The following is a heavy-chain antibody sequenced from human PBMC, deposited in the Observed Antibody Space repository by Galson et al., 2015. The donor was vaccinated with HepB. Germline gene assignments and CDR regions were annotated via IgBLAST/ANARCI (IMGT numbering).Heavy chain of an antibody. J-gene: IGHJ6*03. CDR1: GGTFSSYA. CDR3: ARDILGYCSSTSCYTAYGYYYYYMDV. D-gene: IGHD2-2*02. CDR2: IIPIFGTA. Sequence: SCKASGGTFSSYAISWVRQAPGPGLEWMGGIIPIFGTANYAQKFQGRVTITADESTSTAYMELSSLRSEDTAVYYCARDILGYCSSTSCYTAYGYYYYYMDVWGKGTTVTVSS. V-gene: IGHV1-69*01.